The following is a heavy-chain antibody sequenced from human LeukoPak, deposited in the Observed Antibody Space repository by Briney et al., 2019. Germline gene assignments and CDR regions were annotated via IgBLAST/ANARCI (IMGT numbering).Heavy chain of an antibody. Sequence: PGGSLRLSCAASGFTFSNYGIHWVRQAPGKGLEWVAVISYDGNNKYYADSVKGRFTISRDNSKNTLFLQMNSLRAEDTAVYYCAKDRYTGYGPQYDYWGQGTLVTVSS. CDR2: ISYDGNNK. J-gene: IGHJ4*02. D-gene: IGHD5-12*01. CDR1: GFTFSNYG. V-gene: IGHV3-30*18. CDR3: AKDRYTGYGPQYDY.